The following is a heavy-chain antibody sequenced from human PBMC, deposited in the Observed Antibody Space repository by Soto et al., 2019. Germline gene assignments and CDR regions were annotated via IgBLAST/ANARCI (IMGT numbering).Heavy chain of an antibody. CDR1: GYIFTNYW. CDR2: IYPGDSDT. D-gene: IGHD1-1*01. J-gene: IGHJ4*02. Sequence: GESLKISCKGSGYIFTNYWIGWVRQMPGKGLEWMGIIYPGDSDTKYSPSFQGQVTISADKSINTAYLQWSSLKASDTAMYYCASLSRLEPRSAFDYWGQGTLVTVSS. V-gene: IGHV5-51*01. CDR3: ASLSRLEPRSAFDY.